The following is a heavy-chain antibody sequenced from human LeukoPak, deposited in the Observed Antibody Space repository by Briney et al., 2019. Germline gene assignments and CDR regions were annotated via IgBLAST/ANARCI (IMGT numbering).Heavy chain of an antibody. CDR1: GGSISSYY. V-gene: IGHV4-59*12. CDR2: IYYSGCT. J-gene: IGHJ5*02. Sequence: PSETLSLTCTVSGGSISSYYLSWIRQPPGKGLEGVGYIYYSGCTNYNPSLKSRITISVDTSKNQFSLKLSSVTAADTAVYYCARVTRTAAGRGGFDPWGQGTLVTVSS. D-gene: IGHD6-13*01. CDR3: ARVTRTAAGRGGFDP.